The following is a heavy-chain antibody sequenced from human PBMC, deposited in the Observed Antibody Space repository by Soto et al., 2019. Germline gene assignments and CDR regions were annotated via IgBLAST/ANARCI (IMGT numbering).Heavy chain of an antibody. CDR1: GYTLTSHG. CDR2: ISPYNGNT. V-gene: IGHV1-18*01. Sequence: QVQLVQSGAEVKKPGASVKVSCKASGYTLTSHGISWVRQAPGQGLEWMGWISPYNGNTNYAQKLQGRVTMTTDTATSTAYRELRSRRSDDTAVDYGAGEGGNSGVPEEYYYGRDVWGQGTTVTVAS. D-gene: IGHD4-4*01. CDR3: AGEGGNSGVPEEYYYGRDV. J-gene: IGHJ6*02.